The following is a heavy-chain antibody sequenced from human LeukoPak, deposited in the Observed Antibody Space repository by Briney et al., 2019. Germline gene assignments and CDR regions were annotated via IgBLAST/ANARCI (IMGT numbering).Heavy chain of an antibody. V-gene: IGHV3-7*01. D-gene: IGHD5-18*01. CDR2: IKQDGSEK. Sequence: GGSLRLSCAASGFTFSSYWMSWVRQAPGKGLEWVANIKQDGSEKYYVDSVKGRFTISRDNAKNSLYLQMNSLRAEDTAVYYCARFQGRGYSYADYWGQGTLVTVSS. CDR1: GFTFSSYW. J-gene: IGHJ4*02. CDR3: ARFQGRGYSYADY.